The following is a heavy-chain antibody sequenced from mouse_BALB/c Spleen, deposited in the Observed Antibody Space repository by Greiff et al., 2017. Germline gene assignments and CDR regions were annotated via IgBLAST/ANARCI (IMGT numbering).Heavy chain of an antibody. Sequence: EVKLVESGGGLVQPKGSLKLSCAASGFTFNTYAMNWVRQAPGKGLEWVARIRSKSNNYATYYADSVKDRFTISRDDSQSMLYLQMNNLKTEDTAMYYCVRRDYRYYYYAMDYWGQGTSVTVSS. D-gene: IGHD2-14*01. CDR1: GFTFNTYA. V-gene: IGHV10-1*02. J-gene: IGHJ4*01. CDR2: IRSKSNNYAT. CDR3: VRRDYRYYYYAMDY.